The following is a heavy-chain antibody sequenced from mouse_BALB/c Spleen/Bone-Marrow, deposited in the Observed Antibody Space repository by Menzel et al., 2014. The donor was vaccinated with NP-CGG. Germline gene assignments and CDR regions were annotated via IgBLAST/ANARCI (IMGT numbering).Heavy chain of an antibody. Sequence: VQLQQSGVELVKPGASVKLSCKASGHTFTSYDINWVRQRPEQGLEWIGWIFPGDSTTKCNEKFKGKATLSTDKSSSTVHMQLSRLTSEDSAVYFCVRSRLRDWYFDVWGAGTTVTISS. J-gene: IGHJ1*01. D-gene: IGHD1-2*01. CDR1: GHTFTSYD. CDR2: IFPGDSTT. CDR3: VRSRLRDWYFDV. V-gene: IGHV1S56*01.